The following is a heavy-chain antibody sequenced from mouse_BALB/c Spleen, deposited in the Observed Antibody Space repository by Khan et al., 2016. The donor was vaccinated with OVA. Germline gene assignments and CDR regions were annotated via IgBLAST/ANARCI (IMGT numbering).Heavy chain of an antibody. V-gene: IGHV2-3*01. D-gene: IGHD2-1*01. CDR1: GFSLTTYG. CDR2: IWGDGNT. J-gene: IGHJ4*01. Sequence: QMQLEESGPGLVAPSQSLSITCTVSGFSLTTYGVTWVRQPPGKGLEWLGVIWGDGNTDYNSALISRLSISKDNSESQVFLKLNSLQTDDTATYYCAKSFYSHYYAMDYWGQGTSVTVSS. CDR3: AKSFYSHYYAMDY.